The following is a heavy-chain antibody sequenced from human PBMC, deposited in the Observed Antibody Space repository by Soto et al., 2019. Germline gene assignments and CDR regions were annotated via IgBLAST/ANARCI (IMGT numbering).Heavy chain of an antibody. Sequence: QVQLLQSGAEVKKPGASVKVSCKTSGYTFITYEINWVRQATGQGLEWMGWMNPRNGNTGYASKFQGRVAMTRNTSINTAYMELTNLTSDDTAVYYCARGDSLTSSWYWFDPWGQGTLVTVS. CDR2: MNPRNGNT. D-gene: IGHD6-13*01. CDR1: GYTFITYE. J-gene: IGHJ5*02. V-gene: IGHV1-8*01. CDR3: ARGDSLTSSWYWFDP.